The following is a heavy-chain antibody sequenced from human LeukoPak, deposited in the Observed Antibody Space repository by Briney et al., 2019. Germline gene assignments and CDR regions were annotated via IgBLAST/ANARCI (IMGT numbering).Heavy chain of an antibody. J-gene: IGHJ4*02. D-gene: IGHD3-22*01. CDR1: GFTFDDYA. CDR2: ISWNSGSI. Sequence: AGRSLRLSCAASGFTFDDYAMHWVRQAPGKGLEWVSGISWNSGSIGYADSVKGRFTISRDNAKNSLYLQMNSLRAEDTALYYCAKDGVGYYDSSGPSGFDSWGQGTLVTVSS. CDR3: AKDGVGYYDSSGPSGFDS. V-gene: IGHV3-9*01.